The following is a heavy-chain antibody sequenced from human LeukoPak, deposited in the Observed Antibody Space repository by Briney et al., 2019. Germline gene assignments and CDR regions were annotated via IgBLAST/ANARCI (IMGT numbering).Heavy chain of an antibody. V-gene: IGHV4-38-2*02. CDR3: ARDASELIAAAAFFDY. CDR2: IYHSGST. Sequence: SETLSLTCTVSGYSISSGYYWGWIRQPPGKGLEWIGSIYHSGSTYYNPSLKSRVTISVDTSKNQFSLKLSSVTAADTAVYYCARDASELIAAAAFFDYWGQGTLVTVSS. CDR1: GYSISSGYY. J-gene: IGHJ4*02. D-gene: IGHD6-13*01.